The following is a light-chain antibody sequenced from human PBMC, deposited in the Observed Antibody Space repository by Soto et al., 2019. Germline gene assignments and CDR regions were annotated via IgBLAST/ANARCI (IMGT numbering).Light chain of an antibody. Sequence: EVVLTQSPGTLSLSPGETVTLSCRASQIVSSNYLAWYQQKPGQAPRLLIYGASSRATGIPDRFSGSGTDFTDFTLTISRLEPEDFAVYYCQQYGTSPWTFGQGTKVEVK. CDR3: QQYGTSPWT. CDR1: QIVSSNY. J-gene: IGKJ1*01. CDR2: GAS. V-gene: IGKV3-20*01.